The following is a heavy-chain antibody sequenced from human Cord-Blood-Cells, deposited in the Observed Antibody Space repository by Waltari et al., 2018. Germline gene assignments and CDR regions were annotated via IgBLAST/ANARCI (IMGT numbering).Heavy chain of an antibody. CDR1: GFTFSSYG. D-gene: IGHD2-15*01. Sequence: QVQLVESGGGVVQPGRSLRLSCAASGFTFSSYGMHWVRQAPGKGLEWVAVIWYDGSNKYYADSVKGRFNISRDNSKNTLYLQMNSLRAEDTAMYYCAKDSWAGAFDIWGQGTMVTVSS. V-gene: IGHV3-30*18. J-gene: IGHJ3*02. CDR3: AKDSWAGAFDI. CDR2: IWYDGSNK.